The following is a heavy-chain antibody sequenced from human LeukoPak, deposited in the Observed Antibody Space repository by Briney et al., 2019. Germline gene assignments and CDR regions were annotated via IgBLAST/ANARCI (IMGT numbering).Heavy chain of an antibody. Sequence: SETLSLICAVYGGSFSGYYWSWIRQPPGKGLEWIGEINHSGSTNYNPSLKSRVTISVDTSKNQFSLKLSSVTAADTAVYYCARGLVVVPAAMRGAGWFDPWGQGTLVTVSS. CDR1: GGSFSGYY. CDR3: ARGLVVVPAAMRGAGWFDP. J-gene: IGHJ5*02. CDR2: INHSGST. V-gene: IGHV4-34*01. D-gene: IGHD2-2*01.